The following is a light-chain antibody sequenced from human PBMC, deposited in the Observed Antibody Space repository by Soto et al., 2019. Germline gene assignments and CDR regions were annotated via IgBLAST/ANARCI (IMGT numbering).Light chain of an antibody. V-gene: IGLV1-40*01. CDR3: QSYDSSLSAL. CDR2: NDN. CDR1: SSNIGAGYD. J-gene: IGLJ2*01. Sequence: QSVLTQPPSVSGAPGQRVTISCTGSSSNIGAGYDVHWYQHLPGTAPKLLIYNDNNRPSGVPDRFSGSKSGTSASLAITGLQAEDEGDYYCQSYDSSLSALFGGGTQLTVL.